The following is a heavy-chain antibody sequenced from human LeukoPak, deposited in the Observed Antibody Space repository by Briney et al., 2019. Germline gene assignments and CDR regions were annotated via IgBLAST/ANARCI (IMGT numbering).Heavy chain of an antibody. J-gene: IGHJ4*02. CDR2: INHSGST. Sequence: SETLSLTCAVYGGSFSGYYWSWIRQPPGKGLEWIGEINHSGSTNYNPSLKSRVTISVDTSKNQFSLKLSSVTAADMAVYYCARLSGTHYEAIDYWGQGTLVTVSS. CDR3: ARLSGTHYEAIDY. D-gene: IGHD1-14*01. V-gene: IGHV4-34*01. CDR1: GGSFSGYY.